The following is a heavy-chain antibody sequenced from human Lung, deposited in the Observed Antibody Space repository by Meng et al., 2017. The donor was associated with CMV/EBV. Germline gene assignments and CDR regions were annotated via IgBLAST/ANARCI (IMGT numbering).Heavy chain of an antibody. J-gene: IGHJ6*02. CDR2: IYSGGIT. V-gene: IGHV3-53*01. CDR1: AFTVSSNY. Sequence: GESXKISCAASAFTVSSNYMSWVRQAPGKGPEWVSVIYSGGITYYAGSVKGRFTISRDNSKNTLYLQMNSRRAEDTAVYYCARGGGGGDLLYYYYGMDVWGQGTTVTVSS. D-gene: IGHD2-21*02. CDR3: ARGGGGGDLLYYYYGMDV.